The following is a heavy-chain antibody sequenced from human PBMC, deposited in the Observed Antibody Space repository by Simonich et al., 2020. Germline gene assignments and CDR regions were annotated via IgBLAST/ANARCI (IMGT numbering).Heavy chain of an antibody. Sequence: QVQLVESGGGVVQPGRSLRLSCAASGFTFSSYGMHWVRQAPGKGMEWVAVIGYDRSYKYYADSVKGRFTISRDNSKNTLYLQMNSLRAEDTAVYYCARAYSSSWYNWFDPWGQGTLVTVSS. CDR1: GFTFSSYG. V-gene: IGHV3-33*01. CDR3: ARAYSSSWYNWFDP. D-gene: IGHD6-13*01. CDR2: IGYDRSYK. J-gene: IGHJ5*02.